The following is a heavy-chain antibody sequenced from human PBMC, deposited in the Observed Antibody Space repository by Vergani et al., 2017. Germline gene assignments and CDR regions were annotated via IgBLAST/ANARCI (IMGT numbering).Heavy chain of an antibody. J-gene: IGHJ6*02. D-gene: IGHD3-9*01. V-gene: IGHV3-30*18. CDR3: AKGREGGYDILTVYYHSYNYXMDV. CDR1: GFTFSSYG. CDR2: ISYDGSNK. Sequence: QVQLVESGGGVVQPGRSLRLSCAASGFTFSSYGMHWVRQAPGKGLEWVAVISYDGSNKYYADSVKGRFNISRDNSKNTLYLQMNSLRAEDTAVYYCAKGREGGYDILTVYYHSYNYXMDVWGQGTTVTVSS.